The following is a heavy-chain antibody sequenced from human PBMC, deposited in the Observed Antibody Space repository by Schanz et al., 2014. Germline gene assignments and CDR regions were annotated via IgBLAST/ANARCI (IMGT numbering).Heavy chain of an antibody. Sequence: QVQLVESGGGVVQPGRSLRLSCAASGFSFSTYAMHWVRQAPGKGLEWVAVVGDTGTTKFYADSVKGRFTISRDNSKNTLYLQMNSLRIDDTAFYYCARAPYSTSSLDFWGQGTLVTVSS. D-gene: IGHD6-6*01. V-gene: IGHV3-30*04. J-gene: IGHJ4*02. CDR3: ARAPYSTSSLDF. CDR2: VGDTGTTK. CDR1: GFSFSTYA.